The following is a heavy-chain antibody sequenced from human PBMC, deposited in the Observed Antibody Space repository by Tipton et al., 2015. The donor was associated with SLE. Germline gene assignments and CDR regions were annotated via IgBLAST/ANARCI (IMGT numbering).Heavy chain of an antibody. CDR1: GFSFSNYE. CDR3: ARSGSDLDY. D-gene: IGHD3-22*01. Sequence: GSLRLSCVASGFSFSNYEFNWVRQAPGKELEWVANIKEDGSEKNYVDSVKGRFIVSRDNTKNSLYLQMITLRADDTAVYYCARSGSDLDYWGQGTLVTVSS. J-gene: IGHJ4*02. CDR2: IKEDGSEK. V-gene: IGHV3-7*04.